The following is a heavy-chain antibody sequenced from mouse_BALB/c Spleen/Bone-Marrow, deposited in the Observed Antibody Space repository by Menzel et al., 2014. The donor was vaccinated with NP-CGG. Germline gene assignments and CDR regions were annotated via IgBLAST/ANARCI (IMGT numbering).Heavy chain of an antibody. J-gene: IGHJ4*01. CDR1: GYTFSNYW. CDR2: IYPEDGDT. D-gene: IGHD1-1*01. Sequence: VQLQQSGAELVRPGSSVKISCKASGYTFSNYWMNWMKQRPGQGLEWIGQIYPEDGDTNYIGKFTGKATLTADKSSSTAYMQLSSLTSEDSAVYFCASRGDYSYAMDYWGQGTSVTVSS. V-gene: IGHV1-80*01. CDR3: ASRGDYSYAMDY.